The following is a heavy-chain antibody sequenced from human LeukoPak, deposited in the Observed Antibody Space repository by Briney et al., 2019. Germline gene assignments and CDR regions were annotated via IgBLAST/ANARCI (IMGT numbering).Heavy chain of an antibody. Sequence: SETLSLTCTVSGGSISSSSYYWGWIRQPPGKGLEWIGSIYYSGSTYYNPSLKSRVTISVDTSKNQFSLKLSSVTAADTAVYYCARRVEQQLAFWLDYWGQGTLVTVSS. D-gene: IGHD6-13*01. CDR1: GGSISSSSYY. CDR2: IYYSGST. J-gene: IGHJ4*02. CDR3: ARRVEQQLAFWLDY. V-gene: IGHV4-39*01.